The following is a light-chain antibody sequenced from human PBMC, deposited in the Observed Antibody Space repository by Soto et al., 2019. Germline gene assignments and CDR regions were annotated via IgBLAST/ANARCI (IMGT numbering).Light chain of an antibody. CDR1: QSISKS. CDR3: QQSYSTPPIYT. CDR2: VAS. Sequence: DIQMTQSPSSLSASVGDRVTITCRASQSISKSLNWYQQKPGKAPTLLISVASTLHSGVPSRFSGSGSGTDFTLPISSLQREDFATYYCQQSYSTPPIYTFGQGTKLEIK. V-gene: IGKV1-39*01. J-gene: IGKJ2*01.